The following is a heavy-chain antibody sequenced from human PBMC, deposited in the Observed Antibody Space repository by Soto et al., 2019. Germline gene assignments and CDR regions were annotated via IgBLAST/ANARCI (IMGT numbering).Heavy chain of an antibody. Sequence: EVQLVESGGGLVQPGGSLRVSCAASGFTFSSYAMSWVRQAPGKGLEWVSAISGSGGSTYYADSVKGRFTISRDNSKNTLYLQMNSLRAEDTAVYYCAKGFSYSSGWYLSYYFDYWGQGTLVTVSS. V-gene: IGHV3-23*04. CDR1: GFTFSSYA. CDR3: AKGFSYSSGWYLSYYFDY. D-gene: IGHD6-19*01. CDR2: ISGSGGST. J-gene: IGHJ4*02.